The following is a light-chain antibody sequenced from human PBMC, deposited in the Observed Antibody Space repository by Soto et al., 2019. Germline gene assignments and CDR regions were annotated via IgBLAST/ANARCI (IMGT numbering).Light chain of an antibody. V-gene: IGLV2-14*03. Sequence: QSVLTQPASVSGSPGQSITISCTGTSSDVGGYNYVSWYQQHPGKAPKLMIYDVSNRPSGVSNRFSGSKSGNTASLTISGLQAEDEADYYCISYTSSSTAYVFGTGTKATVL. J-gene: IGLJ1*01. CDR2: DVS. CDR3: ISYTSSSTAYV. CDR1: SSDVGGYNY.